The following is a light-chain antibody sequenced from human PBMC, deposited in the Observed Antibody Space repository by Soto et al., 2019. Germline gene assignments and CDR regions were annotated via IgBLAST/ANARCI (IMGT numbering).Light chain of an antibody. CDR3: QPYGCSPT. CDR2: GAS. Sequence: EFVLTQSPGTLSLSTGERATLSCTASQSVSSSYLAWYQQKPGQSPRLLIYGASSRATGIPDMFSGSGSGIEFTLTISRLEPEDFAVYYFQPYGCSPTFGGGTQVEIK. V-gene: IGKV3-20*01. CDR1: QSVSSSY. J-gene: IGKJ4*01.